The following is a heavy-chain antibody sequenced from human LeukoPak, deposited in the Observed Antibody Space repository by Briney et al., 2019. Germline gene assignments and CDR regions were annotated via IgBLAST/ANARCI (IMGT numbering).Heavy chain of an antibody. CDR2: VSSSSSYI. D-gene: IGHD3-10*01. Sequence: PGGXLRLSCAASGFTFSSYSMNWVRQAPGKGLEWVSSVSSSSSYIYYADSVKGGFTISRDNAKNSLYLQMNSLRAEDTAVYYCARAMVRGVTDYWGQGTLVTVSS. CDR3: ARAMVRGVTDY. J-gene: IGHJ4*02. V-gene: IGHV3-21*01. CDR1: GFTFSSYS.